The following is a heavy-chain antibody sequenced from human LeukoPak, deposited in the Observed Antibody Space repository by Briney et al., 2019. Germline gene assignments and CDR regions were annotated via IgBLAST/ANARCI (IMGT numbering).Heavy chain of an antibody. Sequence: GESLKTSCKGSGYKFSDYWIGWVRQMPGRGLEWMGIIYPGDSNTGYSPSFQGQVTISADKSISTAYLQWGSLKASDTAIYYCARVPRREPGDYWGQGTLVTVSS. J-gene: IGHJ4*02. CDR2: IYPGDSNT. D-gene: IGHD1-26*01. V-gene: IGHV5-51*01. CDR3: ARVPRREPGDY. CDR1: GYKFSDYW.